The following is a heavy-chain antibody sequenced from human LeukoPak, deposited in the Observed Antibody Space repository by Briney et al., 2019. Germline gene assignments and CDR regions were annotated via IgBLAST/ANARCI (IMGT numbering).Heavy chain of an antibody. Sequence: GESLKISCKGSGYSFSSYWIGWVRQMPGKGLEWMGIIYPGDPDTRYSPSFQGQVTISADKSISTAYLQWSSLRASDTAMYYCARRAFGALLPHQDAFDNWGQGTMVTVSS. V-gene: IGHV5-51*01. CDR1: GYSFSSYW. CDR2: IYPGDPDT. D-gene: IGHD3-10*01. CDR3: ARRAFGALLPHQDAFDN. J-gene: IGHJ3*02.